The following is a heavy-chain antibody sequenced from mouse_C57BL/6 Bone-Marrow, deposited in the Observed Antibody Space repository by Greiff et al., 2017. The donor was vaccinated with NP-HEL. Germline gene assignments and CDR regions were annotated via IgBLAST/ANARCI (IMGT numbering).Heavy chain of an antibody. J-gene: IGHJ1*03. V-gene: IGHV5-12*01. CDR3: ARYYGSSPRWYFDV. D-gene: IGHD1-1*01. CDR2: ISNGGGST. Sequence: EVQRVESGGGLVQPGGSLKLSCAASGFTFSDYYMYWVRQTPEKRLEWVAYISNGGGSTFYPDTVKGRFTISRDNAKNTLYLQMSRLKSEDTAMYYCARYYGSSPRWYFDVWGTGTTVTVSS. CDR1: GFTFSDYY.